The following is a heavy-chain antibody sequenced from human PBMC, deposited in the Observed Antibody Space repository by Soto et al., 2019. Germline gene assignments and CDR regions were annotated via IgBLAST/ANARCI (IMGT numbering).Heavy chain of an antibody. Sequence: SETLSLTCAFSGGSISSGGYSLSWIRQPPGKGLEWIGYIYHSVSTYYNPSLKSRVTISVDRSKNQFSLKLSSVTAADTAVYYCARGPPIFYWGQGTLVTVSS. V-gene: IGHV4-30-2*01. D-gene: IGHD3-9*01. CDR2: IYHSVST. CDR3: ARGPPIFY. CDR1: GGSISSGGYS. J-gene: IGHJ4*02.